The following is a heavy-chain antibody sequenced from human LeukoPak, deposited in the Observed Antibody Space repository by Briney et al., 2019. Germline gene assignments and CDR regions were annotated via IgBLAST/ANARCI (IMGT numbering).Heavy chain of an antibody. CDR1: GGSISSHY. CDR3: ARDQRAYYHMDV. CDR2: IYISGDT. V-gene: IGHV4-4*07. Sequence: SETLSLTCTASGGSISSHYWSWIRQPDGKGLEWIGRIYISGDTDYNPSLKSRVTMSVDTSKNQFFLKLSSVTAADTAVYYCARDQRAYYHMDVWGKGTTVTVSS. J-gene: IGHJ6*03.